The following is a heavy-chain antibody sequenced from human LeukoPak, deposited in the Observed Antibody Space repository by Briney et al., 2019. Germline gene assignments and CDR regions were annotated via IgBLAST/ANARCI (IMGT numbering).Heavy chain of an antibody. Sequence: GGSLRLSCAASGFTFSNYGMHWVRQAPGKGLEWVAVISYDGSNKYYADSVKGRFAISRDNSKNTLYLQMNSLRTEDTALYYCAKDRLLLWFGELLFWGQGTLVTVSS. J-gene: IGHJ4*02. CDR1: GFTFSNYG. CDR3: AKDRLLLWFGELLF. V-gene: IGHV3-30*18. CDR2: ISYDGSNK. D-gene: IGHD3-10*01.